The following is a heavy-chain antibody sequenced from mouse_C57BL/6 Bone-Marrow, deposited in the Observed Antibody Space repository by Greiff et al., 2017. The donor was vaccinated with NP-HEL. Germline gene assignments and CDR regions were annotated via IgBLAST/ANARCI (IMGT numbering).Heavy chain of an antibody. D-gene: IGHD2-4*01. J-gene: IGHJ4*01. CDR3: ARDDYDVRRGDY. V-gene: IGHV1-81*01. Sequence: VQLQQSGAALARPGASVKLSCKASGYTFTSYGISWVKQRTGQGLEWIGEIYPRSGNTYYNEKFKGKATLTADKSSSTACMELRSLTSEDSAVYFCARDDYDVRRGDYWGQGTSVTVSS. CDR2: IYPRSGNT. CDR1: GYTFTSYG.